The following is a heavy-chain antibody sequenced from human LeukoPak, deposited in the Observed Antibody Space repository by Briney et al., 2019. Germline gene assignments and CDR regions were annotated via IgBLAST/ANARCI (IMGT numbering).Heavy chain of an antibody. V-gene: IGHV1-69*04. D-gene: IGHD2-15*01. J-gene: IGHJ4*02. Sequence: ASVKVSCKASGGTFSSYAISWVRQSPGQRLEWMGRIIPILGIANYAQKFQGRVTIAEAKSTSTAYMELSSLRSEDTAVYYCARDWACSGGSCYSGFDYWGQGTLVTVSS. CDR3: ARDWACSGGSCYSGFDY. CDR2: IIPILGIA. CDR1: GGTFSSYA.